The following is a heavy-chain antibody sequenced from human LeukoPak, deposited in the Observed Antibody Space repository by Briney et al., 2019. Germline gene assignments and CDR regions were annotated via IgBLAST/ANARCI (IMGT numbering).Heavy chain of an antibody. CDR2: IIPSGHTT. Sequence: GGSLRLSCAASGFTFSSHGMNWVRQAPGKGLEWVSGIIPSGHTTYYADSVRGRFTISRDNSRNTLYLQMNSPRAEDTAVYYCARDPPCYYMFDYWGQGTLVTVSS. CDR3: ARDPPCYYMFDY. D-gene: IGHD3-22*01. J-gene: IGHJ4*02. V-gene: IGHV3-23*01. CDR1: GFTFSSHG.